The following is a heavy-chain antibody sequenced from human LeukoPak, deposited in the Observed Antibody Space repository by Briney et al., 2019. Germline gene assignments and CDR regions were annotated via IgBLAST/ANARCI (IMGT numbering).Heavy chain of an antibody. CDR1: GFPFSSYV. CDR2: INHNGETI. Sequence: GGSLRLSCAASGFPFSSYVMSWVRQAPGKGLEWVSYINHNGETIYYPDFVKGRFTISRDNAKNTLYLQMNSLRDEDTAVYYCARDNDWAFDYWGQGTLVTVSS. CDR3: ARDNDWAFDY. V-gene: IGHV3-48*02. J-gene: IGHJ4*02. D-gene: IGHD3-9*01.